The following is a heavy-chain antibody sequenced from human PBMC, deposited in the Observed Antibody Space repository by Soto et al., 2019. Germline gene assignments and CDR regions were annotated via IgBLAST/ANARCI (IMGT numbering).Heavy chain of an antibody. V-gene: IGHV3-23*01. CDR2: ISGSGGST. CDR3: AKGGGGIVVVPAAKGAFDI. D-gene: IGHD2-2*01. CDR1: GFTFYSYA. Sequence: GGSLGLSCAASGFTFYSYAMHWVRQAPGKGLEWVSAISGSGGSTYYADSVKGRFTISRDNSKNTLYLQMNSLRAEDTAVYYCAKGGGGIVVVPAAKGAFDIWGQGTMVTVSS. J-gene: IGHJ3*02.